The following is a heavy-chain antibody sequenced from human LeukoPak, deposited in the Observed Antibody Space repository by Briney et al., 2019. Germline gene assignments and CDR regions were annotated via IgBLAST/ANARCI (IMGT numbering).Heavy chain of an antibody. V-gene: IGHV3-23*01. CDR1: GFTFSSYA. CDR2: ISGSGGST. D-gene: IGHD3-22*01. CDR3: ARDRYYYDSSGYCDY. J-gene: IGHJ4*02. Sequence: GGSLRLSCAASGFTFSSYAMSWVRQAPGKGLEWVSAISGSGGSTYYADSVKGRFTISRDNSKNTLYLQMNSLRAEDTAVYYCARDRYYYDSSGYCDYWGQGTLVTVSS.